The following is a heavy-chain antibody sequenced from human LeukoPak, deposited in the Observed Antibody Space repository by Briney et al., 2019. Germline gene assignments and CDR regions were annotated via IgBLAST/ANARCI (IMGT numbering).Heavy chain of an antibody. CDR2: INHSGST. Sequence: PSETLSLTCAVYGGSFSGYYWSWIRQPPGKGLEWIGEINHSGSTNYNPSLKSRVTISVDTSKNQFSLKLSSVTAADTAVYYCARAAFGELLYGNDYWGQGTLVTVSS. CDR1: GGSFSGYY. V-gene: IGHV4-34*01. J-gene: IGHJ4*02. CDR3: ARAAFGELLYGNDY. D-gene: IGHD3-10*01.